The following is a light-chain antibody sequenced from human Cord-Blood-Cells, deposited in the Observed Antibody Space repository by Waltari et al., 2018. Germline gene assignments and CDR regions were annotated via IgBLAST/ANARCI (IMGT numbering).Light chain of an antibody. CDR3: SSYTSSSLV. J-gene: IGLJ2*01. Sequence: QSALTQPASVSGSPGQSITISCTGTSSDVGGYNYVSWYQQHPGKAPKLMIDDVSKRPSGVSNRFSGSKSGNTASLTISGLQAEDEADYYCSSYTSSSLVFGGGTKLTVL. CDR1: SSDVGGYNY. V-gene: IGLV2-14*01. CDR2: DVS.